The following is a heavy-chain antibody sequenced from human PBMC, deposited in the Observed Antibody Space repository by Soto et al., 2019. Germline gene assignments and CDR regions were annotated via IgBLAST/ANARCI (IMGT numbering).Heavy chain of an antibody. CDR3: ARGQGYYHGSGYYDVLYYFDY. V-gene: IGHV1-69*01. J-gene: IGHJ4*02. CDR2: IIPIFGTA. CDR1: GGTFSVYG. D-gene: IGHD3-22*01. Sequence: QVQLVQSGAEVKKPGSSVKVSCKASGGTFSVYGFSWVRQAPGQGLEWMGGIIPIFGTANYPQKFQGRVTITADESTSTAYMELSSLRSEDTAVYYCARGQGYYHGSGYYDVLYYFDYWGQGTLVTVSS.